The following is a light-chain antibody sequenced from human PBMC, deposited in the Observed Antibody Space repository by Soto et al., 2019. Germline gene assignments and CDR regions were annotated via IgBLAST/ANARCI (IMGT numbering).Light chain of an antibody. CDR2: DAS. J-gene: IGKJ3*01. CDR1: QGISSA. CDR3: QQFNSYPIFT. V-gene: IGKV1-13*02. Sequence: AIQLTQSPSSLSASVGDRVTITCRASQGISSALAWYQQKPGKAPKLLIYDASSLESGVPSRFSGSGSGTDFTLTISSLQPEVFATYYCQQFNSYPIFTFGPGTKVDIK.